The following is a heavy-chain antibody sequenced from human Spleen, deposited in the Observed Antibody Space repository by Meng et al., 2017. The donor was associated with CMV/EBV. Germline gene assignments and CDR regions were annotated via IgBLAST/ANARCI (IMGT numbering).Heavy chain of an antibody. D-gene: IGHD3-10*01. CDR3: ASGGSVGLRPDY. CDR2: INHSGST. CDR1: GGSFSGYY. J-gene: IGHJ4*02. V-gene: IGHV4-34*01. Sequence: QGQLQQWGAGLLKPSETLSLTCAVYGGSFSGYYWSWIRQPPGKGLEWIGEINHSGSTNYNPSLKSRVTISVDTSKNQFSLKLSSATAADTAVYYCASGGSVGLRPDYWGQGTLVTVSS.